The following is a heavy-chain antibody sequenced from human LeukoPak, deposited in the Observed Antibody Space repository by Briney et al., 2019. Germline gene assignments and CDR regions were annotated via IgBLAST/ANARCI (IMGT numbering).Heavy chain of an antibody. J-gene: IGHJ1*01. CDR1: GFTFSSYT. V-gene: IGHV3-21*01. CDR2: ISYSSNYI. CDR3: ARERGSGWGGVIQH. D-gene: IGHD6-19*01. Sequence: GGSLRLSCAASGFTFSSYTMNWVRQAPGRGLEWVSCISYSSNYIYYADSVKGRFTISRDNTKNSLYLQMNSLRAEDTAVYYCARERGSGWGGVIQHWGQGTLVTVSS.